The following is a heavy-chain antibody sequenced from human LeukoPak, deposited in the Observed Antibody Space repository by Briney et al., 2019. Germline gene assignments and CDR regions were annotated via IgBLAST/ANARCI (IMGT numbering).Heavy chain of an antibody. Sequence: TSETLSLTCTVSGGSISSYYWSWIRQPPGKGLEWIGYIYYSGSTNYNPSLKSRVTISLDTSKNQFPLKLSSVTAADTAVYYCARQGGSAHWYFDLWGRGTLVTVSS. V-gene: IGHV4-59*08. J-gene: IGHJ2*01. D-gene: IGHD3-10*01. CDR1: GGSISSYY. CDR3: ARQGGSAHWYFDL. CDR2: IYYSGST.